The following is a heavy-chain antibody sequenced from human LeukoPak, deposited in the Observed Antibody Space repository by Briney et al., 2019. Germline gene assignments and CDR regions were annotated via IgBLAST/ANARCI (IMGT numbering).Heavy chain of an antibody. CDR3: AKDTPGSSTSCYSCKNDY. CDR2: ISSSSSYI. CDR1: GFTFSSYS. D-gene: IGHD2-2*01. Sequence: GGSLRLSCAASGFTFSSYSMNWVRQAPGKGLEWVSSISSSSSYIYYADSVKGRFTISRDNAKISLYLQMNSLRAEDTAVYYCAKDTPGSSTSCYSCKNDYWGQGTLVTVSS. V-gene: IGHV3-21*04. J-gene: IGHJ4*02.